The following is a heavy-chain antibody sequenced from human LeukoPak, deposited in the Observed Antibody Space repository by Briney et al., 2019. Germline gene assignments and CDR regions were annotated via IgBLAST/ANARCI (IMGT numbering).Heavy chain of an antibody. CDR2: IGTAGDT. CDR3: ARAHPRRYYYGMDV. J-gene: IGHJ6*02. CDR1: GFTFSSYD. Sequence: GGSLRLSCAASGFTFSSYDMHWVRQATGKVLEWVSAIGTAGDTYYPGSVKGRFTISRENAKNSLYLQMNSLRAGDTAVYYCARAHPRRYYYGMDVWGQGTTVTVSS. V-gene: IGHV3-13*01.